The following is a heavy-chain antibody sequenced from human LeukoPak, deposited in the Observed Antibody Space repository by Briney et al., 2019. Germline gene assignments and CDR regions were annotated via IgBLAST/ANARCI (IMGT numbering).Heavy chain of an antibody. Sequence: ASLKVSCKASGYTFTGYYMHWVRQAPGQGLEWMGWINPNSGGTNYAQKFQGRVTMTRDTSISTAYMELSRLRSDDTAVYYCARDPLYCSGGSCYNWFDPWGQGTLVTVSS. CDR1: GYTFTGYY. J-gene: IGHJ5*02. CDR2: INPNSGGT. V-gene: IGHV1-2*02. CDR3: ARDPLYCSGGSCYNWFDP. D-gene: IGHD2-15*01.